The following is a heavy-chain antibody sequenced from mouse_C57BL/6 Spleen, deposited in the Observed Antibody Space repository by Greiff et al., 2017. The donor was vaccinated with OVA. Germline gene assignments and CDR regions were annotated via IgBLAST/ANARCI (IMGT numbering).Heavy chain of an antibody. V-gene: IGHV3-6*01. CDR3: ARDSSGRAYYAMDY. Sequence: EVQLQESGPGLVKPSQSLSLTCSVTGYSITSGYYWNWIRQFPGNKLEWMGYISYDGSNNYNPSLKNRISITRDTSKNQFFLKLNSVTTEDTATYYCARDSSGRAYYAMDYWGQGTSVTVSS. D-gene: IGHD3-2*02. J-gene: IGHJ4*01. CDR2: ISYDGSN. CDR1: GYSITSGYY.